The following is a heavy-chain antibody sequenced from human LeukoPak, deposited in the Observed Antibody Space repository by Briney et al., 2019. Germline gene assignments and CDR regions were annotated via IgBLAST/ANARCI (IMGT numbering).Heavy chain of an antibody. Sequence: ASVTVSCKTSGYSENFYGITWVRQVAGQGLEWMGWISAQHGQTEYAPNSQDRVTMTTDTYTNTAYMELRSLRSDDTAVYYCAGDRLGSPDYWGQGTLVTVSS. CDR2: ISAQHGQT. D-gene: IGHD1-26*01. V-gene: IGHV1-18*01. CDR1: GYSENFYG. CDR3: AGDRLGSPDY. J-gene: IGHJ4*02.